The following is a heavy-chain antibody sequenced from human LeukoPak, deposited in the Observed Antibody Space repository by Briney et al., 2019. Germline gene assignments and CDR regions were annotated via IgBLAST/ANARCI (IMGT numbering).Heavy chain of an antibody. J-gene: IGHJ4*02. Sequence: PSETLSLTCTVSGGSISSYYWSWIRQPPGKGLEWIGEINHSGSTNYNPSLKSRVTISVDTSKNQFSLKLSSVTAADTAVYYCARELEMATIPWDYWGQGTLVTVSS. CDR2: INHSGST. CDR3: ARELEMATIPWDY. V-gene: IGHV4-34*01. CDR1: GGSISSYY. D-gene: IGHD5-12*01.